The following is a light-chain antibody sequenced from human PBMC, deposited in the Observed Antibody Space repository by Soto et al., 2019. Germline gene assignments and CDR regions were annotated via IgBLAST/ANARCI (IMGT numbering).Light chain of an antibody. CDR3: QQYGSSPGT. J-gene: IGKJ3*01. CDR2: GAS. CDR1: QSVTSTS. Sequence: EIVLTQSPGTLSLSPGERATLSCRASQSVTSTSLAWYQQKPGQAPRLLMYGASSRATGTPDRISGGGSGTDFTLTISRLEPEDFAVYYCQQYGSSPGTFGPGTKVDIK. V-gene: IGKV3-20*01.